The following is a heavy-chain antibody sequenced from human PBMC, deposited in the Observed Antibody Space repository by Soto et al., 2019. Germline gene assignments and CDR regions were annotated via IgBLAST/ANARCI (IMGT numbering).Heavy chain of an antibody. CDR2: ISGTGAGT. J-gene: IGHJ5*02. V-gene: IGHV3-23*01. CDR1: GFSFSNYA. Sequence: EVQLLESGGGLVQPGGSRRLSCAASGFSFSNYAMTWVRQAPGKGLEWVSVISGTGAGTYYADSVKGRFTISRDNLKITLYLQMNSLRADHTAVNYYAKGLAHVGGAGSCSFDPRGQGTLVTVSS. CDR3: AKGLAHVGGAGSCSFDP. D-gene: IGHD2-15*01.